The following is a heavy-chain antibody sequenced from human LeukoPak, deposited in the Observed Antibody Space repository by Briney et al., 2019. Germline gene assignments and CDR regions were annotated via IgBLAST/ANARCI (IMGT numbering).Heavy chain of an antibody. Sequence: GGSLRLSCAASGFTFSSCDMHWVRQATGKGLEWVSAIGTAGDTYYPGSVKGRFTISRENAKNSLYLQMNSLRAGDTAVYYCARTSGTYYEFDYWGQGTLVTVSS. V-gene: IGHV3-13*04. CDR1: GFTFSSCD. J-gene: IGHJ4*02. D-gene: IGHD1-26*01. CDR2: IGTAGDT. CDR3: ARTSGTYYEFDY.